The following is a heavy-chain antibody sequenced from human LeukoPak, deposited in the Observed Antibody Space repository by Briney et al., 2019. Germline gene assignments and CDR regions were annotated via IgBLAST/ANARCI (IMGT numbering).Heavy chain of an antibody. CDR3: ARQISGVVY. V-gene: IGHV1-3*04. Sequence: GASVKVSCRASGYTFTSYTMHWVRQAPGQRLEWMGWINTGNGNTEYSQKFQGRVIITRDTSASTAYMEMSSLRSGDTAVYYCARQISGVVYWGQGTLVTVSS. CDR2: INTGNGNT. D-gene: IGHD2-8*01. CDR1: GYTFTSYT. J-gene: IGHJ4*02.